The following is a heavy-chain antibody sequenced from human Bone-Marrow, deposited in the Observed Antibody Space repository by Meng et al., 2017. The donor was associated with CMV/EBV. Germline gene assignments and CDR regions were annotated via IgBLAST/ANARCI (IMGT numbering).Heavy chain of an antibody. J-gene: IGHJ4*02. Sequence: SVKVSCKASGGTFSSYAISWVRQAPGQGLEWMGGIIPIFGTANYAQKFQGKVTITTDESTSTAYMELSSLRSEDTAVYYCASLPPYGDSDYWGQGTLVTVSS. D-gene: IGHD4-17*01. CDR2: IIPIFGTA. CDR1: GGTFSSYA. CDR3: ASLPPYGDSDY. V-gene: IGHV1-69*05.